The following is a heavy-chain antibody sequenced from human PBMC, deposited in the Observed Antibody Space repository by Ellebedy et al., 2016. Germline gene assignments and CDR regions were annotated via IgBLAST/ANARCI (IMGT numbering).Heavy chain of an antibody. CDR1: NFAFSTYY. J-gene: IGHJ6*02. CDR2: IKQDGSEK. V-gene: IGHV3-7*01. Sequence: GGSLRLXXIASNFAFSTYYMSWVRQAPGKGLEWVANIKQDGSEKYYVDSVKGRFTISRDNAKNSLYLQMDSLRADDTAVYYCARDLVTMALRFYYCGMDVWGQGTTVTVSS. CDR3: ARDLVTMALRFYYCGMDV. D-gene: IGHD3-10*01.